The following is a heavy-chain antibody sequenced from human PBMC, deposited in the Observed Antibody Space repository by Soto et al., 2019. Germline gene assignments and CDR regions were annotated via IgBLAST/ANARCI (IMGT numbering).Heavy chain of an antibody. CDR3: AKEDCSGGSCYYYYYGMDV. J-gene: IGHJ6*02. Sequence: GGSLRLSCAASGFTFSSYGMHWVRQAPGKGLEWVAVISYDGSNKYYADSVKGRFTISRDNSKNTLYLQMNSLRAEDTAVYYCAKEDCSGGSCYYYYYGMDVWGQGTTVTVSS. CDR2: ISYDGSNK. CDR1: GFTFSSYG. V-gene: IGHV3-30*18. D-gene: IGHD2-15*01.